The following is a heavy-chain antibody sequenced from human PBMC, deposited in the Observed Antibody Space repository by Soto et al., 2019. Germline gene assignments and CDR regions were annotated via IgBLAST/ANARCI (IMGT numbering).Heavy chain of an antibody. CDR1: GFTFSSYG. D-gene: IGHD2-15*01. CDR3: ERGLFVGSDSVVVVAATTPGEYYYYGMEV. J-gene: IGHJ6*02. CDR2: IWYDGSNK. Sequence: QVQLVESGGGVVQPGRSLRLSCAASGFTFSSYGMHWVRQAPGKGLEWVAVIWYDGSNKYYADSVKGRFTISRDNSKKTRKLQGYSGRAEDTGVYYAERGLFVGSDSVVVVAATTPGEYYYYGMEVWGHGTTFTVSS. V-gene: IGHV3-33*01.